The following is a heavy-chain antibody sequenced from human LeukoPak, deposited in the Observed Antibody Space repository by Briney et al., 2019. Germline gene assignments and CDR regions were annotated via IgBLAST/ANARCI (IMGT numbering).Heavy chain of an antibody. V-gene: IGHV3-15*01. D-gene: IGHD3-10*01. CDR2: IKSKTDGGTT. Sequence: PGGSLRLSCAASGFTFSNAWMSWVRQAPGKRLEWVGRIKSKTDGGTTDYAAPVKGRFTISRDDSKNTLYLQMNSLKTEDTAVYYCTTDTLLWFGGTDYWGQGTLVTVSS. CDR1: GFTFSNAW. J-gene: IGHJ4*02. CDR3: TTDTLLWFGGTDY.